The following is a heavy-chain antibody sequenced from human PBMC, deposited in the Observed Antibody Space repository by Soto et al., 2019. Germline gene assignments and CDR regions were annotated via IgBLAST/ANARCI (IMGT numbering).Heavy chain of an antibody. J-gene: IGHJ4*02. CDR1: GDSISSTHW. CDR2: IYHTGST. V-gene: IGHV4-4*02. D-gene: IGHD2-8*01. CDR3: ATRPPRIVRMTLPLPS. Sequence: QVQLQQSGPRLARPSRTLSLTCVVSGDSISSTHWWTWVRQTPGKGLEWIGEIYHTGSTKYDPSLKNRVTISVEKSNNEFSPKLKAVTAADTAVYYCATRPPRIVRMTLPLPSWGQGTLVTVAS.